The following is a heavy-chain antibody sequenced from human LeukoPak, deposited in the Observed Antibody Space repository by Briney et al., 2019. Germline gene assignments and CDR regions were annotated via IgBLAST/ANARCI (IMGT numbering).Heavy chain of an antibody. CDR3: AKGIYYDSSGYYLFDY. J-gene: IGHJ4*02. V-gene: IGHV3-23*01. CDR1: GFTFSSYA. CDR2: ISGSGGTT. D-gene: IGHD3-22*01. Sequence: GGSLRLSCAASGFTFSSYAMSWVRQAPRKGLEWVSAISGSGGTTHYADSVKGRFTISRDNSKNTLYLQMNSLRAEDTAVYYCAKGIYYDSSGYYLFDYWGQGTLVTVSS.